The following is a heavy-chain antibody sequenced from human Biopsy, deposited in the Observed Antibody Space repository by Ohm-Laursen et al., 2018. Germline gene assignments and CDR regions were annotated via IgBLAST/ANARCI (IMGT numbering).Heavy chain of an antibody. V-gene: IGHV1-24*01. CDR2: FAPENGRT. J-gene: IGHJ4*02. Sequence: ASVKVSCTVSGYTLNELSMHSVRQVPGKGLECMGGFAPENGRTVYAQNFQARVSLTEDTSTDTAYMELRSLRSEDTAVYYCAADINVWNVNYWGQGTQVTVSS. CDR1: GYTLNELS. CDR3: AADINVWNVNY. D-gene: IGHD1-1*01.